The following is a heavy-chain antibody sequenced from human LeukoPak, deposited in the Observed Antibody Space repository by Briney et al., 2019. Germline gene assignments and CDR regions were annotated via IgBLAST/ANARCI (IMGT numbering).Heavy chain of an antibody. D-gene: IGHD6-13*01. J-gene: IGHJ4*02. V-gene: IGHV3-48*03. Sequence: GGSLRLSCTASGVTFSSYEMNWIRQAPGKGLEWVSYISSSGNTIYYADSVKGRFTISRDNAKNSLYLQMNSLRAEDTAVYYCARGRIAHSRYWGQGTLVTVSS. CDR3: ARGRIAHSRY. CDR1: GVTFSSYE. CDR2: ISSSGNTI.